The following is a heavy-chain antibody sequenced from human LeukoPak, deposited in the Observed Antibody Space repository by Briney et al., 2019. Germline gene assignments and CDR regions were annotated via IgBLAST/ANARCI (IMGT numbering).Heavy chain of an antibody. CDR1: GYTFTGFY. Sequence: GASVKVSCKASGYTFTGFYIHWVRQAPGQWLEWMGWINPYSGGTKYAQKFQGRVTMTTDTSITTAYMELSSLTSDDTAMYYCARDHVRGDKSYYYYMDVWGKGTTVTVSS. J-gene: IGHJ6*03. D-gene: IGHD2/OR15-2a*01. V-gene: IGHV1-2*02. CDR3: ARDHVRGDKSYYYYMDV. CDR2: INPYSGGT.